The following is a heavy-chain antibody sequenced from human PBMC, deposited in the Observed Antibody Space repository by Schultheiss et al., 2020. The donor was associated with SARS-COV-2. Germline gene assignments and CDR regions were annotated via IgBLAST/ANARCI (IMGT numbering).Heavy chain of an antibody. J-gene: IGHJ5*02. V-gene: IGHV4-38-2*01. CDR3: ARGTGTTLKEPMKPLPRPNNWFDP. Sequence: SETLSLTCAVSGYSISTGYYWGWIRQPLGKGLEWIGSIYHSGSTYYNPSLKSRVTISVDTSKNQFSLKLSSVTAADTAVYYCARGTGTTLKEPMKPLPRPNNWFDPWGQGTLVTVSS. CDR1: GYSISTGYY. D-gene: IGHD1-1*01. CDR2: IYHSGST.